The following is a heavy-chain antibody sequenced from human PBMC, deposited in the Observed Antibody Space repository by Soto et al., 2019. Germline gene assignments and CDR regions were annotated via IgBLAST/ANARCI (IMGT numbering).Heavy chain of an antibody. Sequence: GGSLRLSCAASGFTFSSYAMSWVRQAPGKGLEWISYISSNSNYKNHADSVRGRFTISRDNAKNSLYLQMNGLRAEDTAVYYCARATGYYHTSGSDSWGQGTLVTVSS. V-gene: IGHV3-21*05. CDR3: ARATGYYHTSGSDS. CDR2: ISSNSNYK. D-gene: IGHD3-22*01. J-gene: IGHJ4*02. CDR1: GFTFSSYA.